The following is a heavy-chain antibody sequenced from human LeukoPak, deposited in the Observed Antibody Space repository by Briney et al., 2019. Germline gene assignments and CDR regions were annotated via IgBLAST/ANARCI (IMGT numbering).Heavy chain of an antibody. CDR2: IWYDGSNK. Sequence: SGGSLRLSCAASGFTFISYGLHWVRQAPGKGLEWVAVIWYDGSNKYYADSVKGRFTISRDNSKNTLYLQMNSLRAEDTAVYYCAKDQIWFGALSPPGYWGQGTLVTVSS. D-gene: IGHD3-10*01. V-gene: IGHV3-33*06. J-gene: IGHJ4*02. CDR1: GFTFISYG. CDR3: AKDQIWFGALSPPGY.